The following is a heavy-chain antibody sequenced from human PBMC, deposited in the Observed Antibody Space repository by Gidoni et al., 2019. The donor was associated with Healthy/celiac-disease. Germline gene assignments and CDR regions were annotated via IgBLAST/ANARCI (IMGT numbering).Heavy chain of an antibody. Sequence: QLQLQESGPGLVKPSETLSLTCTVSGGSISSSSYYWGWIRQPPGKGLEWIGSIYYSGSTYYNPSLKSRVTISVDTSKNQFSLKLSSVTAADTAVYYCARLIAVAASYYFDYWGQGTLVTVSS. CDR2: IYYSGST. J-gene: IGHJ4*02. CDR3: ARLIAVAASYYFDY. CDR1: GGSISSSSYY. D-gene: IGHD6-19*01. V-gene: IGHV4-39*01.